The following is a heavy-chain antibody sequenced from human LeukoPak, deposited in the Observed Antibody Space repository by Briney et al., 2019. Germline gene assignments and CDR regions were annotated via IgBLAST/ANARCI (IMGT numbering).Heavy chain of an antibody. J-gene: IGHJ5*02. CDR2: ISAYNGNT. D-gene: IGHD3-10*01. CDR1: GYTFTSYG. Sequence: ASVKVSCTASGYTFTSYGISWVRQAPGQGLEWMGWISAYNGNTNYAQKLQGRVTMTTDTSTNTAYMELRSLRSDDTAVYYCARDQITMVRGVKNWFDPWGQGTLVTVSS. CDR3: ARDQITMVRGVKNWFDP. V-gene: IGHV1-18*04.